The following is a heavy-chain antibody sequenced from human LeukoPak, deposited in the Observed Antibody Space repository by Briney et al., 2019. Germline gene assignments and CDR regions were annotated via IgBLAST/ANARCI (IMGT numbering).Heavy chain of an antibody. CDR1: GFTFNTFK. CDR2: ITSVGDYI. V-gene: IGHV3-21*01. Sequence: GGSLRLSCAASGFTFNTFKINWFRKPPGKGLNGFPSITSVGDYIYYADSVKGRFTTSRDNAKNSLSLQLNSLRVEDTAVYYCARGHYDVLAASYKWTPDYWGQGTLVTVSS. J-gene: IGHJ4*02. D-gene: IGHD3-9*01. CDR3: ARGHYDVLAASYKWTPDY.